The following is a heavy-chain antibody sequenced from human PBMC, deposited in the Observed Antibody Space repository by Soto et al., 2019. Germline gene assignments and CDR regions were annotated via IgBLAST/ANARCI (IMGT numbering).Heavy chain of an antibody. CDR1: GGSIFSDD. CDR3: ARGYWFDP. Sequence: SETLSLTCAVSGGSIFSDDWTWIRQPPGKGLEWIGYISRGGSSRYAPSLKGRVTFSTDTSKNQVSLKLTYVTVADTAVYYCARGYWFDPWGPGTLVTVSS. CDR2: ISRGGSS. V-gene: IGHV4-59*01. J-gene: IGHJ5*02.